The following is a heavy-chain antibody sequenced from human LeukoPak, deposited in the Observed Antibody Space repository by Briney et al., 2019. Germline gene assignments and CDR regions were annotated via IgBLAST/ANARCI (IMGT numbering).Heavy chain of an antibody. V-gene: IGHV1-18*01. CDR3: ARVGYDILTGYYLFDY. J-gene: IGHJ4*02. CDR1: GYTFTSYG. D-gene: IGHD3-9*01. Sequence: ASVKVSCKASGYTFTSYGISWVRQAPGQGLEWMGWISAYNGNTNYAQKFQGRVTMTRNTSISTAYMELSGLRSEDTAVYYCARVGYDILTGYYLFDYWGQGTLVTVSS. CDR2: ISAYNGNT.